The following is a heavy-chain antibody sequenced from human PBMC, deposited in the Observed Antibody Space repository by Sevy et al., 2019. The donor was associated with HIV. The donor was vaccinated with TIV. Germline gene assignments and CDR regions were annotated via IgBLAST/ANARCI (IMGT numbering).Heavy chain of an antibody. D-gene: IGHD5-12*01. V-gene: IGHV4-61*01. CDR1: GGSVSSGSYY. J-gene: IGHJ4*02. Sequence: SETLSLTCTVSGGSVSSGSYYWSWIRQPPGKGLEWLGYIYYSGSTNYNPSLKSRVTISVDTSKNQFSLKLSSVTAADTAVYYCARSGRRWLQLPFDYWGQGTLVTVSS. CDR3: ARSGRRWLQLPFDY. CDR2: IYYSGST.